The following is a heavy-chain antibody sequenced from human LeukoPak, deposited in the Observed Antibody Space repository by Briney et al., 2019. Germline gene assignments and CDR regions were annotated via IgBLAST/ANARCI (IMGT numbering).Heavy chain of an antibody. J-gene: IGHJ4*02. CDR2: INPNSGGT. D-gene: IGHD3-3*01. Sequence: GASVKVSCKASGYTFTGYYMHWVRQAPGQGLEWMGWINPNSGGTNYAQKFQGRVTMTRDTSISTAYMELSRLRSDDTAVYYCARCPFGVVINYFDYWGQGTLVTVSS. CDR1: GYTFTGYY. CDR3: ARCPFGVVINYFDY. V-gene: IGHV1-2*02.